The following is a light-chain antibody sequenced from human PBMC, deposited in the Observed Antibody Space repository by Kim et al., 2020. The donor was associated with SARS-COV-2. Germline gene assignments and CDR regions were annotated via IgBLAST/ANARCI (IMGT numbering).Light chain of an antibody. V-gene: IGKV1-5*01. CDR2: EAS. CDR3: QQYSSYS. CDR1: QSISTW. J-gene: IGKJ2*03. Sequence: LPAAVGDRVTITCRASQSISTWLAWYQQKPGKAPKVLIYEASRLQRGVPSRFSGSGYGTEFSLTIRSLQPDDFGSYYCQQYSSYSFGQGTKLEI.